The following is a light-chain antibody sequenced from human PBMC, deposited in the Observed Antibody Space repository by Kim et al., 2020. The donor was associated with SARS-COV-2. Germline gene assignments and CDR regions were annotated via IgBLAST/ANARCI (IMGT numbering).Light chain of an antibody. CDR1: SSNIGAGYD. Sequence: FTISCPGSSSNIGAGYDVHWYQQLPGTAPNLLIYGNSNRPSGVPDRFSGSKSGTSASLAITGLQAEDEADYYCQSYDSSLSGSVVFGGGTQLTVL. V-gene: IGLV1-40*01. CDR2: GNS. J-gene: IGLJ2*01. CDR3: QSYDSSLSGSVV.